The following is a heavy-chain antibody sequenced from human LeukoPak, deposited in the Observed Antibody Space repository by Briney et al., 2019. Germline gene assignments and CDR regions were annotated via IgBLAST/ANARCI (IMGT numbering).Heavy chain of an antibody. Sequence: SETLSLTCTVSGDPISSYYWSWLRQSPGKGLEWIGYIYYSGSTNYNPSLKSRVTISVDTSKNQFSLKLSSVTAADTAVYYCARLYCSGCSCYAYSFDYWGQGTLVTVSS. D-gene: IGHD2-15*01. CDR1: GDPISSYY. CDR2: IYYSGST. J-gene: IGHJ4*02. V-gene: IGHV4-59*01. CDR3: ARLYCSGCSCYAYSFDY.